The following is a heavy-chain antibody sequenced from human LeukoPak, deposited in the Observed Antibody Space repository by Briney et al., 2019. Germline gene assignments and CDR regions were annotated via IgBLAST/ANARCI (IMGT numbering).Heavy chain of an antibody. CDR1: GGPISSGSYY. J-gene: IGHJ5*02. CDR3: ARRIRIQNWFDP. CDR2: IYTSGST. Sequence: SETLSLTCTVSGGPISSGSYYWSWIRQPAGKGLEWIGRIYTSGSTNYNPSLKSRVTISVDTSKNQFSLKLSSVTAADTAVYYCARRIRIQNWFDPWGQGTLVTVSS. D-gene: IGHD5-18*01. V-gene: IGHV4-61*02.